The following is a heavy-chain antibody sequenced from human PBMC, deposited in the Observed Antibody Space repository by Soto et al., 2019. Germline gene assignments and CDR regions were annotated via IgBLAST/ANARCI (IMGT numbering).Heavy chain of an antibody. J-gene: IGHJ6*02. Sequence: PSETLSLTCAVYGGSFSGYYWSWIRQPPGKGLEWIGEINHRGCTNYILSLTSRVTISVATSKTQFSLKLSSGTAADTALYYCARGTAAAGPYYYYYYGMDVWGQGTRVT. V-gene: IGHV4-34*01. D-gene: IGHD6-13*01. CDR3: ARGTAAAGPYYYYYYGMDV. CDR1: GGSFSGYY. CDR2: INHRGCT.